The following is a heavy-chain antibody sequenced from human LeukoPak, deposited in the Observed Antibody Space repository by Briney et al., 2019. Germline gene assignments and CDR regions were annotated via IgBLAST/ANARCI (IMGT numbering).Heavy chain of an antibody. J-gene: IGHJ4*02. CDR2: ISSSSSYI. D-gene: IGHD2-15*01. V-gene: IGHV3-21*01. CDR3: ARVAGYCSGGSCSLDY. CDR1: GFTFSSYS. Sequence: GGSLRLSCAASGFTFSSYSMNWVRQAPGKGLEWVSSISSSSSYIYYADSVKVRFTISRDNAKNSLYLQMNSLRAKDTAVYYCARVAGYCSGGSCSLDYWGQGTLVTVSS.